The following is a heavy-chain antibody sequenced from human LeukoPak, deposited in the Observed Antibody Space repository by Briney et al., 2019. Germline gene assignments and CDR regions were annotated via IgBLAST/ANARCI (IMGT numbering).Heavy chain of an antibody. V-gene: IGHV1-18*01. CDR3: AREAVVPAAIGFPDY. Sequence: ASVNVSCMASGYTFTSYGISWVRQAPGQGLEWMGWISAYDGNTNYAQKLQGRVTKTTDTSTSTAYMELRSLRSDDTAVYYCAREAVVPAAIGFPDYWGQGALVTVSS. CDR1: GYTFTSYG. D-gene: IGHD2-2*02. J-gene: IGHJ4*02. CDR2: ISAYDGNT.